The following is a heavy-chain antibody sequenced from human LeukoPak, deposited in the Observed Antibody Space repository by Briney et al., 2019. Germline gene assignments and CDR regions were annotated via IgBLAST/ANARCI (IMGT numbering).Heavy chain of an antibody. Sequence: PGGSLRLSCAASEFTVSSNYMTWVRQAPGKGLEWVSIIYSGGNTFYADSVKGRFTISRDNSQNTVYLQVNSLRAEDTAVYYCASALAAASHTSFDHWGQGTLVTVSS. CDR2: IYSGGNT. V-gene: IGHV3-66*01. CDR3: ASALAAASHTSFDH. J-gene: IGHJ4*02. CDR1: EFTVSSNY. D-gene: IGHD6-25*01.